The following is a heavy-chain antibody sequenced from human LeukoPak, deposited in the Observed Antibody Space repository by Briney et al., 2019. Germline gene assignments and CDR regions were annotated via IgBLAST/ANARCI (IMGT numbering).Heavy chain of an antibody. J-gene: IGHJ3*02. Sequence: RSSETLSLTCTVSGGSISSYYWSWIRQPPEKGLEWIGYIYTSGSTNYNPSLKSRVTISVDTSKNQFSLKLSSVTAADTAVYYCAGQTLLGYCSSTSCHDAFDIWGQGTMVTVSS. D-gene: IGHD2-2*01. CDR2: IYTSGST. CDR1: GGSISSYY. V-gene: IGHV4-4*09. CDR3: AGQTLLGYCSSTSCHDAFDI.